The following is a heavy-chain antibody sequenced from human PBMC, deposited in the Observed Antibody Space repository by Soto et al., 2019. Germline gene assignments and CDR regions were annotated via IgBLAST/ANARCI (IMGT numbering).Heavy chain of an antibody. CDR3: ARAKYDYYYYYGMDV. Sequence: QVQLVESGGGVVQPGRSLRLSCAASGFTFSSYGMHWVRQAPGKGLEWVAVIWYDGSNKYYADSVKGRFTISRDNSKNTLYLQMNSLRAEDTAVYYCARAKYDYYYYYGMDVWGQGTTVTVSS. J-gene: IGHJ6*02. CDR1: GFTFSSYG. V-gene: IGHV3-33*01. CDR2: IWYDGSNK.